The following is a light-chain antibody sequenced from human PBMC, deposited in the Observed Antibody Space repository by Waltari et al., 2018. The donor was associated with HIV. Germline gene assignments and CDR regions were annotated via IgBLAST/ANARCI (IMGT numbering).Light chain of an antibody. J-gene: IGLJ2*01. Sequence: HSVLTQPASMSGSLGQSITISCLGRSNDVGGFNYVSWYQQSPDKPPRLVVYVVSNRPSGVSGRFAGSKSGCAASLTISGLQPEDEADYYCCSYSSSGTVLFGGGTRLTVL. V-gene: IGLV2-14*03. CDR1: SNDVGGFNY. CDR2: VVS. CDR3: CSYSSSGTVL.